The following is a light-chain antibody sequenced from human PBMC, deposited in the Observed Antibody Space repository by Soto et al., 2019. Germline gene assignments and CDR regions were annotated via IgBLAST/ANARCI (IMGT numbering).Light chain of an antibody. V-gene: IGKV1-6*01. Sequence: AIQVTQSPSSLSASVGDRVTISCRASQGIGNDLGWYQQKPGKAPKLLIYEASTLQTGVASRFSGSGSGTDFTPTISSLQPEDFATYYCLQDYVYPWTFGQGTKVEVK. CDR3: LQDYVYPWT. CDR1: QGIGND. J-gene: IGKJ1*01. CDR2: EAS.